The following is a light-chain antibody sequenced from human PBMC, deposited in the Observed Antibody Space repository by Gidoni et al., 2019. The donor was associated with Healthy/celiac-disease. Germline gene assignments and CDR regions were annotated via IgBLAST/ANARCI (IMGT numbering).Light chain of an antibody. CDR1: QSISSW. CDR3: QQYNSYPTR. J-gene: IGKJ2*03. CDR2: KAS. Sequence: DIQMTQSPSTLSASVGDRVTITCRASQSISSWLAWYQQKPGKAPKLLIYKASSLESGVPSRFSGSGSGTEFTLTISSLQPDDFATYYCQQYNSYPTRFGQGTKLEIK. V-gene: IGKV1-5*03.